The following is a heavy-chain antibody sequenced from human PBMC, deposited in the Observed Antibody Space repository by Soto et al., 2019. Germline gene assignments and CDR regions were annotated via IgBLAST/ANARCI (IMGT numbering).Heavy chain of an antibody. V-gene: IGHV3-15*01. Sequence: EVQLVESGGGLEKPGGSLRLSCAASGLTFINAWMTWVRQPPGKGLEWIGRIRSDGATDYDAPVKGRFIISKDNSKNTVYLHMISQPTDDTALYYCTTEGIADEHWYYMGMDVWGEGTTVTVCS. D-gene: IGHD1-7*01. CDR3: TTEGIADEHWYYMGMDV. CDR2: IRSDGAT. J-gene: IGHJ6*04. CDR1: GLTFINAW.